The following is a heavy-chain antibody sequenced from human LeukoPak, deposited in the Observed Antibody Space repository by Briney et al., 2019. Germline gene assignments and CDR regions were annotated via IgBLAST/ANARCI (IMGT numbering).Heavy chain of an antibody. CDR2: INAGNGNT. J-gene: IGHJ6*02. Sequence: ASVKVSCKASGYTFTSYAMHWVRQAPGQRLEWMGWINAGNGNTKYSQKFQGRVTITRDTSASTAYMELSSLRSEDTAVYYCARGGITIFGVVIIRDYYGMDVWGQGTTVIVS. V-gene: IGHV1-3*01. D-gene: IGHD3-3*01. CDR1: GYTFTSYA. CDR3: ARGGITIFGVVIIRDYYGMDV.